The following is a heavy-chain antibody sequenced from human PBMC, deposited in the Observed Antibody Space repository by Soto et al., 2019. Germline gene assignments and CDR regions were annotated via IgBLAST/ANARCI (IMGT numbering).Heavy chain of an antibody. Sequence: GGYLRLSCAASGFTFSKYAIHRVRHAPGKGLEGVPFIWHDGNNKDYAHAVRGRFIISRDNCKNRLYLQMNSLRAEDKAVYYCANDLVGASDAYDLDVWGQGTPVTAAS. CDR1: GFTFSKYA. V-gene: IGHV3-30*02. CDR2: IWHDGNNK. D-gene: IGHD1-26*01. CDR3: ANDLVGASDAYDLDV. J-gene: IGHJ6*02.